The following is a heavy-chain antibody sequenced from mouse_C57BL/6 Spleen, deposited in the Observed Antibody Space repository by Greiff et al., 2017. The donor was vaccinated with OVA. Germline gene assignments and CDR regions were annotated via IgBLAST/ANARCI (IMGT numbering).Heavy chain of an antibody. V-gene: IGHV1-26*01. J-gene: IGHJ3*01. CDR1: GYTFTDYY. CDR2: INPNNGGT. CDR3: APEVTGTFAY. D-gene: IGHD4-1*01. Sequence: VQLQQSGPELVKPGASVKISCKASGYTFTDYYMNWVKQSHGKSLEWIGDINPNNGGTSYNQKFKGKATLTVDKSSSTAYMARRSLTSEDSAVYYCAPEVTGTFAYWGQGTLVTVSA.